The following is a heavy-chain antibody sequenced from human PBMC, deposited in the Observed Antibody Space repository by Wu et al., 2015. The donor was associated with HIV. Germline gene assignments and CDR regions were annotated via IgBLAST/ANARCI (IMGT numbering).Heavy chain of an antibody. Sequence: QVQLVQSGAEVRKPGASVKVSCKASGYSFTTYYLNWVRQAPGQGLEWMGIINPSAGSTTYAQKFQGRVTMTRDTSTTTVYMELSSLRSEDTAVYYCARTIRNNHYYHSKSGHNYYYYGMDVWGQGTTVTVSS. V-gene: IGHV1-46*01. J-gene: IGHJ6*02. CDR1: GYSFTTYY. CDR2: INPSAGST. D-gene: IGHD3-22*01. CDR3: ARTIRNNHYYHSKSGHNYYYYGMDV.